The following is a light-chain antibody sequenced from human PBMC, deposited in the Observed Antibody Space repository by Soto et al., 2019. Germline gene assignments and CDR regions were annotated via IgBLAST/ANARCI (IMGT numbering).Light chain of an antibody. CDR2: GAS. CDR1: QSVSSSY. V-gene: IGKV3-20*01. Sequence: ALTQFPGTLSSSPGERATLSCRASQSVSSSYLAWYQQKPGQAPRLLIYGASSRATGIPYRFSGSGSGTDFTLTINRLEPEDFAVYFCQQYGDSPWTFGQGTKVEI. J-gene: IGKJ1*01. CDR3: QQYGDSPWT.